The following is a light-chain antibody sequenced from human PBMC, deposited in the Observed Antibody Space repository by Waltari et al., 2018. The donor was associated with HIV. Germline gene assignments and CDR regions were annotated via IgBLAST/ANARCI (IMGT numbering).Light chain of an antibody. CDR2: EVS. CDR1: SSDVGSYNL. J-gene: IGLJ2*01. CDR3: CSYAGSSTFHVV. V-gene: IGLV2-23*02. Sequence: QSALTQPASVSGSPGQSITISCTGTSSDVGSYNLVSWYQQHPGKAPKLMIYEVSKRPSGFANVFAGSKSGNTASLTISGLQAEDEADYYCCSYAGSSTFHVVFGGGTKLTVL.